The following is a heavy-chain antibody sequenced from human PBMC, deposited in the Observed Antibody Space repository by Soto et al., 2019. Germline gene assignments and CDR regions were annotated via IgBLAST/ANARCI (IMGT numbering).Heavy chain of an antibody. Sequence: GGSLRLSCAASGFTFSSYAMHWVRQAPGKGLEWVAVISYDGSNKYYADSVKGRFTISRDNSKNTLYLQMNSLRAEDTAVYYCARGGSYGMDVWGQGTTVTVSS. CDR1: GFTFSSYA. CDR3: ARGGSYGMDV. V-gene: IGHV3-30-3*01. CDR2: ISYDGSNK. J-gene: IGHJ6*02.